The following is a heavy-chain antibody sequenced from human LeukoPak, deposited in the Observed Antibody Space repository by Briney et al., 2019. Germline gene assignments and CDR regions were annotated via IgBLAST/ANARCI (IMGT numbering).Heavy chain of an antibody. CDR2: INPRSGGT. CDR3: ARHVSSSGEDS. J-gene: IGHJ4*02. CDR1: GYIFTNYY. Sequence: SVKVSCKAPGYIFTNYYMHWVRQAPGQGLEWMGWINPRSGGTNFAQKFQGRVTMTRDTSISAAYMELSRLRSDDTAVYYCARHVSSSGEDSWGQGTLVTVSS. D-gene: IGHD2-21*01. V-gene: IGHV1-2*02.